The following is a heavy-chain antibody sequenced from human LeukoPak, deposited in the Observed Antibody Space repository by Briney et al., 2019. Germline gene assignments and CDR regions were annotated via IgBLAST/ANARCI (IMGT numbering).Heavy chain of an antibody. J-gene: IGHJ4*02. Sequence: PGGSLRLSCAASGFTFSSYAMHWVRQAPGKGLEWVAVISYDGSNKYYADSVKGRFTISRDNSKNTLYLQMNSLRAEDTALYYCAKRVRGSYSDWGQGTLVTVSS. CDR2: ISYDGSNK. D-gene: IGHD1-26*01. CDR3: AKRVRGSYSD. V-gene: IGHV3-30-3*02. CDR1: GFTFSSYA.